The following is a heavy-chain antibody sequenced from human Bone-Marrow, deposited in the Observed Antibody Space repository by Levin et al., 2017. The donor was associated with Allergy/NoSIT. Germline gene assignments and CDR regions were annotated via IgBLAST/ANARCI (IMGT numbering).Heavy chain of an antibody. V-gene: IGHV3-30-3*01. CDR1: SFAFSNYP. Sequence: GGSLRLSCAASSFAFSNYPMHWVRRAPGKGLEWVALVSYDGDYQYYADSVKGRFSVSRDNPKNTLFLEMNSLGPDDTAIYFCARARTGTGTFDYWGQGTLVTVSS. D-gene: IGHD3-10*01. J-gene: IGHJ4*02. CDR3: ARARTGTGTFDY. CDR2: VSYDGDYQ.